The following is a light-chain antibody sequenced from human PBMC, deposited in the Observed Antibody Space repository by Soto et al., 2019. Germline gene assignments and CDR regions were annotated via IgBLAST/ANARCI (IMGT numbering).Light chain of an antibody. Sequence: NFMLTQPHSVSESPGKTVTISCTRSSGSIASNYVQWYQQRPGSAPTTVIYEDNQRPSGVPDRFSGSIDSSSNSASLTISGLKTEDEADYYCQSHDSSNPRVVFGGGTKLTVL. CDR2: EDN. CDR3: QSHDSSNPRVV. J-gene: IGLJ2*01. V-gene: IGLV6-57*04. CDR1: SGSIASNY.